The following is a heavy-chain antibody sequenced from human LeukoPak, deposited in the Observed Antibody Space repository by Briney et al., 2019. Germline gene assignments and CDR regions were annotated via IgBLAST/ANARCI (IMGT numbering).Heavy chain of an antibody. V-gene: IGHV1-2*02. Sequence: GASVKVSCKASGYTFTAFYIYCVRQAPGQGLEWMGWINPNSGGTNYAQKFQGRVTMTRDTSISTAYLDLSRLRSDDTAVYYCAKEADGYNYWGQGTLVTVSS. CDR3: AKEADGYNY. CDR2: INPNSGGT. CDR1: GYTFTAFY. D-gene: IGHD5-24*01. J-gene: IGHJ4*02.